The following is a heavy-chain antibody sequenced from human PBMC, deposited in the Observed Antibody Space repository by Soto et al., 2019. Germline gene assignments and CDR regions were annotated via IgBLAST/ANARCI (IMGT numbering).Heavy chain of an antibody. D-gene: IGHD4-17*01. CDR2: IYYSGST. Sequence: SETLSLTCTVSGGSISSYYWSWIRQPPGKGLEWIGYIYYSGSTNYNPSLKSRVTISVDTSKNQFSLKLSSVTAADTAVYYCAGNGDYGYYYYTDVWGKGTTVTVSS. CDR1: GGSISSYY. CDR3: AGNGDYGYYYYTDV. V-gene: IGHV4-59*01. J-gene: IGHJ6*03.